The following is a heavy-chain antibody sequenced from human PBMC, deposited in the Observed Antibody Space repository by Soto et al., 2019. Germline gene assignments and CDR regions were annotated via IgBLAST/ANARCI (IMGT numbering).Heavy chain of an antibody. CDR2: IYNSGDS. Sequence: QVQLQESGPGLVKPSQTLSLICTVSGGFISRGGYYWSWIRQHPGKGLEWIGYIYNSGDSYYNPSLKSRVTITVDPSKNEFSRKLSSVTAADTAVYYCARDAIAGGYCYGMDVWGQGTTVTVAS. J-gene: IGHJ6*02. CDR1: GGFISRGGYY. CDR3: ARDAIAGGYCYGMDV. D-gene: IGHD3-10*01. V-gene: IGHV4-31*03.